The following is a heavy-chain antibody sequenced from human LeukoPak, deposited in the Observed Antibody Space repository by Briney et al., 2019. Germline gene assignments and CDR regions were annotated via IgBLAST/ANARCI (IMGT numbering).Heavy chain of an antibody. D-gene: IGHD6-6*01. Sequence: PSETLSLTCTVSGGSISSYYWSWIRQPAGKGLERIGRIYTSGSTNYNPPLKSRVTMSVDTSKNQFSLKLSSVTAADTAVYYCARAVHSSPATLYYFDYWGQGTLVTVSS. V-gene: IGHV4-4*07. CDR2: IYTSGST. CDR1: GGSISSYY. J-gene: IGHJ4*02. CDR3: ARAVHSSPATLYYFDY.